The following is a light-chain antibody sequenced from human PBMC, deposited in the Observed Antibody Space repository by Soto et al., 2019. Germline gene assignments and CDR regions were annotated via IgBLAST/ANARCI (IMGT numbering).Light chain of an antibody. CDR1: QSVSLS. CDR2: AAS. CDR3: QQYASAPFS. Sequence: EIVLTQSPATLSLSPGGRATLSCRASQSVSLSLAWYQQKPGQAPRLLIYAASTRATGIPDRFSGSASETDFTLTINRLEPEDSAVYYCQQYASAPFSLGPGTKVDIK. J-gene: IGKJ3*01. V-gene: IGKV3-20*01.